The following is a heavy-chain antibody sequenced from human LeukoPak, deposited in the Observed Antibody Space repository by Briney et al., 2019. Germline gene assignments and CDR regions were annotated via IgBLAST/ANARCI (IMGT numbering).Heavy chain of an antibody. D-gene: IGHD6-19*01. CDR3: AKGPSSSGWYSHFDY. V-gene: IGHV3-30*18. CDR2: ISYDGSNN. Sequence: PGGSLRLSCVASEFTFSSYGMHWVRQAPGKGLEWVASISYDGSNNYYADSVKGRFTISRDNSKNTLYLQMNSLRAEDTAVYYCAKGPSSSGWYSHFDYWGQGTLVTVSS. CDR1: EFTFSSYG. J-gene: IGHJ4*02.